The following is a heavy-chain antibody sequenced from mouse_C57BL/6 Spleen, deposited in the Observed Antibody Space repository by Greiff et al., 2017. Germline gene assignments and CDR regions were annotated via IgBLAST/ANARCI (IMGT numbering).Heavy chain of an antibody. CDR1: GYTFTDYE. Sequence: QVQLQQSGAELVRPGASVTLSCKASGYTFTDYEMHWVKQTPVHGLEWIGAIDPETGGTAYNQKFKGKAILTADKSSSTAYMELRSLTSEDSAVYYCTRPDGSSYTLAYWGQGTLVTVSA. CDR3: TRPDGSSYTLAY. J-gene: IGHJ3*01. D-gene: IGHD1-1*01. V-gene: IGHV1-15*01. CDR2: IDPETGGT.